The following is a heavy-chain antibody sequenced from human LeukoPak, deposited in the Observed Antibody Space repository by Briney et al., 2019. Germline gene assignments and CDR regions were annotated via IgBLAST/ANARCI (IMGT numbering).Heavy chain of an antibody. Sequence: ASVKVSCKASGYTFTSYGISWVRQAPGQGLEWMGWISAYNGNTNYAQKLQGRVTMTTDTSTSTAYMELRSLRSDDTAVYYCARSAAAAPPGDWFDPWGQGTLVTVSP. CDR3: ARSAAAAPPGDWFDP. CDR1: GYTFTSYG. D-gene: IGHD6-13*01. V-gene: IGHV1-18*01. CDR2: ISAYNGNT. J-gene: IGHJ5*02.